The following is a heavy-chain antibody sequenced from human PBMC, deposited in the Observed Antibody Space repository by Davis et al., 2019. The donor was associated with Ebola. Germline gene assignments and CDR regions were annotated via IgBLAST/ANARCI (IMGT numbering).Heavy chain of an antibody. CDR3: AGGHNYAHEY. D-gene: IGHD4-11*01. CDR2: VFLKSGVT. Sequence: SVPVSRLASLYTLPDYHIHWLRQPPALGPEGLGRVFLKSGVTNYAQKFQRRVTMTRDTSISTVYMELSSLRYDDTDDYDCAGGHNYAHEYWGQGTLVTVSS. CDR1: LYTLPDYH. V-gene: IGHV1-2*05. J-gene: IGHJ4*02.